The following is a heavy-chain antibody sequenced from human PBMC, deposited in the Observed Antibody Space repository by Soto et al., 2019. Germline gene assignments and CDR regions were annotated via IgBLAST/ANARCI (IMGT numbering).Heavy chain of an antibody. J-gene: IGHJ5*02. D-gene: IGHD1-1*01. CDR2: IYYSGST. Sequence: SETLSLTCTVSGGSISSYYWIWIRQPPGKGLEWIGYIYYSGSTNYNPSLKSRVTISVDTSKNQFSLKLSSVTAADTAVYYCARLTTGTFVYWFDTWGQGTLVTVSS. CDR1: GGSISSYY. CDR3: ARLTTGTFVYWFDT. V-gene: IGHV4-59*08.